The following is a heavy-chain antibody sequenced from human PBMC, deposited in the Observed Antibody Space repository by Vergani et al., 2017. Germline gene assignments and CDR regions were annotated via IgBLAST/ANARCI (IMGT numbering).Heavy chain of an antibody. CDR3: ATGAGPFDI. J-gene: IGHJ4*02. CDR2: LCPSGST. D-gene: IGHD7-27*01. Sequence: QVQMQESGPGLVKTSETLSLTCSASGAPISYWCWSWLRQPAGKGLEGIGRLCPSGSTNYKPSLKSRVTMSIDTSKDQFSLKLTSVTAAATAVYYCATGAGPFDIWGQGTLVTVSS. CDR1: GAPISYWC. V-gene: IGHV4-4*07.